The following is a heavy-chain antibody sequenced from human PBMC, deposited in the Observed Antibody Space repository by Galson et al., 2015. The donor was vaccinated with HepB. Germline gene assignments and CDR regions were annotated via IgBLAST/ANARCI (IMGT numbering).Heavy chain of an antibody. D-gene: IGHD3-22*01. CDR2: ILPIFDTA. V-gene: IGHV1-69*13. CDR1: GGTFSNYA. CDR3: ARGGYDGSGFYNGVPRVFYNHVMDV. J-gene: IGHJ6*02. Sequence: SVKVSCKASGGTFSNYAISWVRQAPGQGLEWMGGILPIFDTAIPVFGIANYAQKFQARATITADDSTSTAYMELRSLRSEDTAVYYCARGGYDGSGFYNGVPRVFYNHVMDVWGQGTTVTVSS.